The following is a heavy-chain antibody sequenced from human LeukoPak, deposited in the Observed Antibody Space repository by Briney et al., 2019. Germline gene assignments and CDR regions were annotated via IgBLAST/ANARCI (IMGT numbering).Heavy chain of an antibody. J-gene: IGHJ4*02. CDR1: GFTFSSCW. Sequence: GGSLRLSCAASGFTFSSCWMNWVRQAPGKGLEWVANIKQDGSEKYYVDSVKGRFTISRDNAKNSLYLQMNSLRAEDTAVYYCVRSYSSGWYVSGNPDYWGQGTLVTVSS. CDR3: VRSYSSGWYVSGNPDY. D-gene: IGHD6-19*01. CDR2: IKQDGSEK. V-gene: IGHV3-7*01.